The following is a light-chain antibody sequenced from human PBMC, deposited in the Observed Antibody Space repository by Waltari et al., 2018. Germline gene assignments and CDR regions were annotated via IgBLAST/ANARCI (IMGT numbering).Light chain of an antibody. CDR3: QQYNRWPPLT. Sequence: EVVMTQSPAALSVSSGERGTISCKASQNIDNNLAWYQQKPGQSPRLLIYGASTRATGVPARFSGSGSGTEFTLTISSLQSEDCAVFYCQQYNRWPPLTFGGGTKVEIK. J-gene: IGKJ4*01. CDR2: GAS. CDR1: QNIDNN. V-gene: IGKV3-15*01.